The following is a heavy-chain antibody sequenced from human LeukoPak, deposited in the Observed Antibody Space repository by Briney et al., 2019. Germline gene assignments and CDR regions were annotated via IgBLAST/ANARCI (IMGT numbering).Heavy chain of an antibody. Sequence: SETLSLTCAVYGGSFSGYYWSWIRQPPGKGLEWIGEINHSGSTNYNPSLKSRVTISVDTSKNQFSLKLSSVTAADTAVFYCARTIHSSAYSPYYWGQGTLVTVSS. V-gene: IGHV4-34*01. CDR2: INHSGST. CDR1: GGSFSGYY. J-gene: IGHJ4*02. D-gene: IGHD3-22*01. CDR3: ARTIHSSAYSPYY.